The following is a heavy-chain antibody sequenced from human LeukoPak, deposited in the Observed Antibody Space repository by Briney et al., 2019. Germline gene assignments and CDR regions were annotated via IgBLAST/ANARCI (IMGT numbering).Heavy chain of an antibody. CDR2: IIPVLGVS. D-gene: IGHD6-13*01. V-gene: IGHV1-69*04. Sequence: SVKVSCKASGGSFSSYVITWVRQAPGQGLEWMGRIIPVLGVSNFAQKFEGRVTITADKSTNTAHMELRRLESGDTAVYYCARGEQQPDYYYYGMDVWGQGTTVTVSS. CDR1: GGSFSSYV. CDR3: ARGEQQPDYYYYGMDV. J-gene: IGHJ6*02.